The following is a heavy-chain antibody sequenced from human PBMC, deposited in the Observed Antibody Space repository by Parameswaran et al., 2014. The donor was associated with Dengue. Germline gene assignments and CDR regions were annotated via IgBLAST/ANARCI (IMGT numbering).Heavy chain of an antibody. J-gene: IGHJ4*02. CDR2: IRSKANSYAT. Sequence: MPGVRQMPGKGLEWVGRIRSKANSYATAYAASVKGRFTISRDDSKNTAYLQMNSLKTEDTAVYYCAKALLGYSGYDYRGYYFDYWGQGTLVTVSS. D-gene: IGHD5-12*01. CDR3: AKALLGYSGYDYRGYYFDY. V-gene: IGHV3-73*01.